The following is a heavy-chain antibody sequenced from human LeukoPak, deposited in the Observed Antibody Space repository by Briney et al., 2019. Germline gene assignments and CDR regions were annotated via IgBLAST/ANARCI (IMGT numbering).Heavy chain of an antibody. CDR1: GFTFSSYT. V-gene: IGHV3-23*01. Sequence: GGSLRLSCAASGFTFSSYTMSWVRQAPGKGLGWVSTITTSDGNTYYADSVKGRFTVSRDNSKNTLYLQMNSLRAEDTAVYYCARHFDYWGQGTLVTVSS. CDR2: ITTSDGNT. CDR3: ARHFDY. J-gene: IGHJ4*02.